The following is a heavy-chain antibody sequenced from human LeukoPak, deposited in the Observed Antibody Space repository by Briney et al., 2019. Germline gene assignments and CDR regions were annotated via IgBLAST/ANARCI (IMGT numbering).Heavy chain of an antibody. CDR3: ARGSFLWFGESFYFDY. CDR1: GGSISSYY. J-gene: IGHJ4*02. Sequence: PSETLSLTCTVSGGSISSYYWSWIRQPPGKGLEWIGYIYYSGSTNYNPSLKSRVTTSVDTSKNQFSLKLSSVTAADTAVYYCARGSFLWFGESFYFDYWGQGTLVTVSS. D-gene: IGHD3-10*01. CDR2: IYYSGST. V-gene: IGHV4-59*01.